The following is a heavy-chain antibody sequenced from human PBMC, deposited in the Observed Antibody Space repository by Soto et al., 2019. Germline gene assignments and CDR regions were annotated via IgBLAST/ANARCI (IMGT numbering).Heavy chain of an antibody. J-gene: IGHJ4*02. CDR1: GFTFSSCA. CDR3: AISRVNFVAAAGRFDY. Sequence: GGSLRLSCAASGFTFSSCAMSWVRQAPGKGLEWVSAISGSGGSTYYADSVKGRFTISRDNSKNTLYLQMNSLRAEDTAVYYCAISRVNFVAAAGRFDYWGQGTLVTVSS. CDR2: ISGSGGST. V-gene: IGHV3-23*01. D-gene: IGHD6-13*01.